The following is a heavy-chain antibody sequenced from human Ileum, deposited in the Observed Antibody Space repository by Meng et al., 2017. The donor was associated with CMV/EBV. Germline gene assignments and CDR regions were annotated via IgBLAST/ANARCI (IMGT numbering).Heavy chain of an antibody. Sequence: GESLKISGAASGFTFSNFALSWVRQAPGKGLEWVSAISGSGGSTYYADSEKGRFTISRDNSKNTLYLQMNSLRAEDTAVYYCAKDTVAAYCGGDCYSDGMDVWGQGTTVTVSS. J-gene: IGHJ6*02. V-gene: IGHV3-23*01. CDR3: AKDTVAAYCGGDCYSDGMDV. CDR1: GFTFSNFA. D-gene: IGHD2-21*01. CDR2: ISGSGGST.